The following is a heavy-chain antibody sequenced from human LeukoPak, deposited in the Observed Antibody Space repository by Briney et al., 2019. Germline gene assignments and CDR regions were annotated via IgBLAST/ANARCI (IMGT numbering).Heavy chain of an antibody. V-gene: IGHV3-23*01. CDR2: ISGSAGST. CDR3: AKLRLGYCSSTSCFRFDP. D-gene: IGHD2-2*01. CDR1: GFIFSGYW. J-gene: IGHJ5*02. Sequence: GSLRLSCAASGFIFSGYWMTWVRQAPGKRLEWVSAISGSAGSTYYADSVKGRFTISRDNSKNTLYLQMNSLRAEDTAVYYCAKLRLGYCSSTSCFRFDPWGQGTLVTVSS.